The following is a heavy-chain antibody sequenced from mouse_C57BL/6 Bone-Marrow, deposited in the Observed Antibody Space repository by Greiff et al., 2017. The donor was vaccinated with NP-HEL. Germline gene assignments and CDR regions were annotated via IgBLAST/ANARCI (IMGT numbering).Heavy chain of an antibody. Sequence: VQLQESGAELARPGASVKLSCKASGYTFTSYGISWVKQRTGQGLEWIGEIYPRSGNTYYNEKFKGKATLTADKSSSTAYMELRSLTSEDSAVYFCARGDGYQAWFAYWGQGTLVTVSA. CDR1: GYTFTSYG. D-gene: IGHD2-3*01. CDR2: IYPRSGNT. CDR3: ARGDGYQAWFAY. J-gene: IGHJ3*01. V-gene: IGHV1-81*01.